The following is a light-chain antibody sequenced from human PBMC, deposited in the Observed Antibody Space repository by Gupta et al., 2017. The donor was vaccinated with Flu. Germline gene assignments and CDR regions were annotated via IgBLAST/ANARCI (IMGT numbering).Light chain of an antibody. V-gene: IGLV2-23*01. CDR2: EAT. Sequence: QSALTQPVSVSGSPVQSITISCTGTSSDVGTYNLVSWYQQSPGKAPKLIIYEATKRPSGVSDRFSGSNSCITASLTISGLQSEDEAQYYCCSYAGTDTFVFGSGTKVTVL. J-gene: IGLJ1*01. CDR3: CSYAGTDTFV. CDR1: SSDVGTYNL.